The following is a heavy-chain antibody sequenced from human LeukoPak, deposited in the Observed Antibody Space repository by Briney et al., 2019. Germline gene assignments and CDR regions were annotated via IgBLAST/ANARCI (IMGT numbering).Heavy chain of an antibody. Sequence: LGESLKISCKGSGYSINNYWIGWVRQMPGKGLEWMGIIYPADSDIRYSPSFQGQVTISAVKSISTAYLQWSSLKASDTAMYYCARQEYCSGGSCYTWFDPWGQGTLVIVSS. J-gene: IGHJ5*02. CDR1: GYSINNYW. CDR2: IYPADSDI. CDR3: ARQEYCSGGSCYTWFDP. V-gene: IGHV5-51*01. D-gene: IGHD2-15*01.